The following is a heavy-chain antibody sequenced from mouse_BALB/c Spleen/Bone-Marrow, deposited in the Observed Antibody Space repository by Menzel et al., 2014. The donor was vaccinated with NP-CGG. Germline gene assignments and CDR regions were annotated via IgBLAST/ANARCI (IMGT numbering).Heavy chain of an antibody. V-gene: IGHV7-3*02. J-gene: IGHJ4*01. CDR3: ARDYYGNIYAMDY. D-gene: IGHD1-1*01. Sequence: EVMLVEPGGGLVQPGGSLRLSCATSGFTFTDYYMSWVRQPPGKALEWLGSIRNKSNGYTTEYSASVKGRFTISRDNSQSILYLQMNTLRAEDSATYYCARDYYGNIYAMDYWGQGTSVTVSS. CDR2: IRNKSNGYTT. CDR1: GFTFTDYY.